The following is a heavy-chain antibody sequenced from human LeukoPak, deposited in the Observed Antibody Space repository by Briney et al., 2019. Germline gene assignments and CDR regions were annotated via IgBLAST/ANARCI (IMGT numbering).Heavy chain of an antibody. CDR2: IYTSGST. CDR1: GGSISSYY. J-gene: IGHJ6*02. V-gene: IGHV4-4*07. CDR3: ARIAGSWPDYGMDV. D-gene: IGHD2-15*01. Sequence: SETLSLTCTVSGGSISSYYWSWVRQPAGKGLEWIGRIYTSGSTNYNPSLKSRVTMSVDTSKNQFSLKLSSVTAADTAVYYCARIAGSWPDYGMDVWGQGTTVTVSS.